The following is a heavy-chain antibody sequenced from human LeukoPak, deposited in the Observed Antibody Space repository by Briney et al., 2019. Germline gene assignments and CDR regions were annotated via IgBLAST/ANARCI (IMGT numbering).Heavy chain of an antibody. Sequence: GGSLRLSCAASGVTFSSYGMSWVRQAPGKGLEWVSAISGSGGSTYYADSVKGRFTISRDNSKNTLYLQMNSLRADDTAVYYCAKRRGLELTYYYHMDVWGKGTTVTVSS. V-gene: IGHV3-23*01. J-gene: IGHJ6*03. CDR1: GVTFSSYG. CDR3: AKRRGLELTYYYHMDV. CDR2: ISGSGGST. D-gene: IGHD1-7*01.